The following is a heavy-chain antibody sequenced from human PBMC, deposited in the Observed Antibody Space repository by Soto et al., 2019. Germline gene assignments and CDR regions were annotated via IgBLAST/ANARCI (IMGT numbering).Heavy chain of an antibody. V-gene: IGHV4-59*08. J-gene: IGHJ5*02. Sequence: QVQLQESGPGLVQPSETLSLTCTVSGGSITGYYWSWIRQPPGKGPEWIGNIHYSGSTNYNPSLKSRVPXXVXTXXNQFSLRLSSVTAAETAVYYCARHSYYSNPLRFDPWGQGTLVTVSS. CDR3: ARHSYYSNPLRFDP. CDR2: IHYSGST. D-gene: IGHD4-4*01. CDR1: GGSITGYY.